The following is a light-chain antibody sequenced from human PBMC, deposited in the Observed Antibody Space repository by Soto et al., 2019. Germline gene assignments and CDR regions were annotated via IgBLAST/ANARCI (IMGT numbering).Light chain of an antibody. V-gene: IGKV1-5*03. CDR1: QSISSW. CDR3: QQYNSYPT. Sequence: DIQMTQSPSTLSASVGDRVTITCRASQSISSWLAWYQQKPGKAPKLLIYKASSLESGVPSRFIGSGSGTEFTLNLSSLQPDDFATYYCQQYNSYPTFGQGTRLEIK. J-gene: IGKJ5*01. CDR2: KAS.